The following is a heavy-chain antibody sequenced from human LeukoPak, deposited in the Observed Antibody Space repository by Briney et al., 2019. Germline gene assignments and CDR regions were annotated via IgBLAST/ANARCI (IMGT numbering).Heavy chain of an antibody. CDR1: GYTFTSYY. CDR2: INPSGGST. Sequence: ASVKVSCKASGYTFTSYYMHWVRQAPGQGLEWMGIINPSGGSTSYAQKFQGRVTMTGDTSTSTVYMELSSLRSEDTAVYYCARGGVIAVAGGYFDYWGQGTLVTVSS. J-gene: IGHJ4*02. D-gene: IGHD6-19*01. V-gene: IGHV1-46*03. CDR3: ARGGVIAVAGGYFDY.